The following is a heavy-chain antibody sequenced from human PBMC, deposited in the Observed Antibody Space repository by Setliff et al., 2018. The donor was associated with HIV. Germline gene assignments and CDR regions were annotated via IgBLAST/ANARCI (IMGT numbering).Heavy chain of an antibody. CDR2: INPSNSDT. CDR3: ARERGSTYYFDY. J-gene: IGHJ4*02. V-gene: IGHV1-46*01. Sequence: ASVKVSCKASGYTFTSYGISWVRQAPGQGLEWLGVINPSNSDTDYAQKFQGRVTMTGDTSTSTVYMDLSSLRFEDTAVYYCARERGSTYYFDYWGQGTLVTVSS. CDR1: GYTFTSYG. D-gene: IGHD5-12*01.